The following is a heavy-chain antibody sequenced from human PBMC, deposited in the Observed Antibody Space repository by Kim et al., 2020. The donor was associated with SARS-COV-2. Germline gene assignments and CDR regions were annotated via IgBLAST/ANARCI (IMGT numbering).Heavy chain of an antibody. CDR2: IKEDGTKE. J-gene: IGHJ2*01. D-gene: IGHD3-10*01. CDR3: ARDGRGGYLDV. Sequence: GGSLRLSCAASGFTIIGYWMSWVRQAPGKGLEWVANIKEDGTKEFYVDSVKGRFTISRDNAKKSLYLQMNSLRAEDRAVYFCARDGRGGYLDVWGRGPL. CDR1: GFTIIGYW. V-gene: IGHV3-7*01.